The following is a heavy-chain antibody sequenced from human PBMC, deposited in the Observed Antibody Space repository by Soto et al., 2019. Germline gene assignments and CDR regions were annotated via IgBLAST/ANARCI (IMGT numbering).Heavy chain of an antibody. CDR1: GGSGSSICAT. D-gene: IGHD2-8*01. CDR2: TYYRSKWYN. CDR3: ARLIGNSWLDS. V-gene: IGHV6-1*01. J-gene: IGHJ5*01. Sequence: QCLSVTCSVSGGSGSSICATWESFKQYPSRGLEWLGRTYYRSKWYNDYAVSVEGRITINPDTSNNQVSLQLNSVTPDDTAVYYCARLIGNSWLDSWGQGTLVTVSS.